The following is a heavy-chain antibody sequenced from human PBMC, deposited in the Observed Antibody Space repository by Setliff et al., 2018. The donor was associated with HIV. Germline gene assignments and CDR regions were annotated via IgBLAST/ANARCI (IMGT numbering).Heavy chain of an antibody. J-gene: IGHJ4*02. Sequence: GSLRLSCAASGFTFSSYAMSWVRQTPEKGLEWVSIITSGGSTYYADSAKGRFTISRDNSKNMLYLEMNSLRAEDTAIYYCARDVTVRLSVEYYFDYWGQGTLVTVSS. D-gene: IGHD2-15*01. CDR2: ITSGGST. V-gene: IGHV3-23*01. CDR1: GFTFSSYA. CDR3: ARDVTVRLSVEYYFDY.